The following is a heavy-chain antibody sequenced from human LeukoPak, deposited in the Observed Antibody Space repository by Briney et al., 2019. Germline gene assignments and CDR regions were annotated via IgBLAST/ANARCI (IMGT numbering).Heavy chain of an antibody. V-gene: IGHV3-30*03. CDR1: GFTFSSYA. CDR3: ARESYGGSSEFDY. CDR2: ISYDGSNK. D-gene: IGHD4-23*01. Sequence: GGSLRLSCAASGFTFSSYAMHWVRQAPGKGLEWVAVISYDGSNKYYADSVKGRFTISRDNSRNTLHLQMNSLRAEDTAVYYCARESYGGSSEFDYWGRGTLVTVSS. J-gene: IGHJ4*02.